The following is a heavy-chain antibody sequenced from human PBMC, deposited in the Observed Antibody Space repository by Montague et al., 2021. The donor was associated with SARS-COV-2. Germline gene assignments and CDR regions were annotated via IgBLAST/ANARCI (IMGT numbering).Heavy chain of an antibody. D-gene: IGHD4-17*01. Sequence: SETLSLTCAASGGSISSSSYYWGWIRQPPGKGLEWIGSIHYSGSTYYNPSLKSRVSISVDTSKNQFSLKLSSVTAADTAVYYCARALPVTTFFYSYYGMDVWGQGTTVTVSS. J-gene: IGHJ6*02. V-gene: IGHV4-39*01. CDR2: IHYSGST. CDR1: GGSISSSSYY. CDR3: ARALPVTTFFYSYYGMDV.